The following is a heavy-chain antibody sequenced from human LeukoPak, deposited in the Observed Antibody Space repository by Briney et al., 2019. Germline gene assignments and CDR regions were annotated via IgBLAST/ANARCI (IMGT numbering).Heavy chain of an antibody. Sequence: AASVKVSCKTSGYTFSNYYMHWVRQAPGQGLEWMGLIGPAGTNTNYAQKFRGRVTVTRDTSTTTVYMELSSLSYEDTAVYYCARTPVELATDYFDYWGQGTLVTVSS. CDR2: IGPAGTNT. CDR3: ARTPVELATDYFDY. V-gene: IGHV1-46*01. CDR1: GYTFSNYY. D-gene: IGHD5-24*01. J-gene: IGHJ4*02.